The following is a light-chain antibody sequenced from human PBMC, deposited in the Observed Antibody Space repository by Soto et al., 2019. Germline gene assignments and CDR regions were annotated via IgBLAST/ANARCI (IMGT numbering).Light chain of an antibody. CDR2: EVS. V-gene: IGLV2-14*01. Sequence: QSVLTQPASVSGSPGQSITISCTGTSSDVGGYNYVSWYQQHPGKAPKLMIYEVSNRPSGVSNRFSGSKSGNTASLTISGLQAEDEADYYCSSYEGSSPPDVFGTGTKANVL. J-gene: IGLJ1*01. CDR1: SSDVGGYNY. CDR3: SSYEGSSPPDV.